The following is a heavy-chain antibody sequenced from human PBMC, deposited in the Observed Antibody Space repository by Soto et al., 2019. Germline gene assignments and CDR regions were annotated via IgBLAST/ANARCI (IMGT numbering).Heavy chain of an antibody. CDR2: ISPMFGAA. V-gene: IGHV1-69*19. CDR1: GGTFNTYA. CDR3: AREVQVHTPAFVY. J-gene: IGHJ4*02. Sequence: QVQLVQSWAEMKKPGSSVKVSCQSSGGTFNTYAMNWVRQAPGQGPEWMGDISPMFGAANYAPKFQGRVTTTADESTGTSYMQLSSLTSEDTALYFCAREVQVHTPAFVYWGQGTLVTVSS. D-gene: IGHD3-10*01.